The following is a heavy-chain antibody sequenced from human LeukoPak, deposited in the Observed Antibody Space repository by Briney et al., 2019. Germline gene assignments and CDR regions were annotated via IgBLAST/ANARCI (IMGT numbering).Heavy chain of an antibody. J-gene: IGHJ4*02. CDR2: INHSGST. Sequence: SETLSLTCAVYGGSFSGYYWSWIRQSPGKGLEWIGEINHSGSTNYYPSLKSRVTVSVDTSKNQFSLKLNSVTAADTAVYYCARGQLRLSNWGQGSLVIVSS. CDR1: GGSFSGYY. V-gene: IGHV4-34*01. D-gene: IGHD6-25*01. CDR3: ARGQLRLSN.